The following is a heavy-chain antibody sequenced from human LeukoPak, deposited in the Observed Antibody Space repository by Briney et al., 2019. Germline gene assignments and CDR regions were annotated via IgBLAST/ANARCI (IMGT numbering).Heavy chain of an antibody. CDR2: ISGSGVNR. Sequence: GGSLRLSCAASGFTFSSYAMRWVRQVPGKGLEWVSAISGSGVNRYYADSVKGRFTISRDNSIDTLYLQMNSLRAEDTAIYYCTKGQGANSGYYYFDYWGQGTLVTVSS. CDR1: GFTFSSYA. D-gene: IGHD3-3*01. J-gene: IGHJ4*02. CDR3: TKGQGANSGYYYFDY. V-gene: IGHV3-23*01.